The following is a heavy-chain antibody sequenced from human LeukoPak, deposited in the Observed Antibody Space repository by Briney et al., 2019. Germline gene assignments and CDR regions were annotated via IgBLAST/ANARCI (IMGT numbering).Heavy chain of an antibody. CDR2: IRQDGSEI. D-gene: IGHD2-15*01. V-gene: IGHV3-7*01. CDR1: GFTFSSYW. Sequence: GGSLRLSCAASGFTFSSYWMSWVRQAPGKGLEWVAIIRQDGSEIHYVDSVKGRFTISRDNAKNSVSLQMNSLRAEDTAVYYCARDVGKVGDYWGQGTLVTVSS. CDR3: ARDVGKVGDY. J-gene: IGHJ4*02.